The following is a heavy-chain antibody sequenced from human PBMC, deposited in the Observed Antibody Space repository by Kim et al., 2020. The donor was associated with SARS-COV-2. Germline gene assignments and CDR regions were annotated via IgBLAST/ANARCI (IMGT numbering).Heavy chain of an antibody. CDR1: GFTFSSYG. J-gene: IGHJ3*02. V-gene: IGHV3-33*06. CDR3: AKDFAVAETDAFDI. D-gene: IGHD2-2*01. CDR2: IWYDGSNK. Sequence: GGSLRLSCAASGFTFSSYGMHWVRQAPGKGLEWVAVIWYDGSNKYYADSVKGRFTISRDNSKNTLYLQMNSLRAEDTAVYYCAKDFAVAETDAFDIWGQGTMVTVSS.